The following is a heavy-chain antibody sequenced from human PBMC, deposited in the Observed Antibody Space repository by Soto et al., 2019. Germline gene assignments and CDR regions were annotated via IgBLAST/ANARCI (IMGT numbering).Heavy chain of an antibody. CDR1: GFTFSSYS. Sequence: GGSLRLSCAASGFTFSSYSMNWVRQAPGKGLEWVSSISSSSSYIYYADSVKGRFTISRDNTKNSLYLQMNSLRAEDTAVYYCARDRKDGDYTFDYWGQGTLVTVSS. V-gene: IGHV3-21*01. CDR3: ARDRKDGDYTFDY. D-gene: IGHD4-17*01. CDR2: ISSSSSYI. J-gene: IGHJ4*02.